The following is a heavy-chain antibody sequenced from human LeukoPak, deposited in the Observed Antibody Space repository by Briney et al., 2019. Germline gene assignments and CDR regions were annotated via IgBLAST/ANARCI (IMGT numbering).Heavy chain of an antibody. V-gene: IGHV1-18*01. CDR1: GYTFTTYG. Sequence: GASVKVSCKASGYTFTTYGISWVRQAPGQGLEWMGWISGYNGNTNYAQKFQGRVTMTTDTSTTTAYMDVRSLSSDDTAVYYCAFSSYYLQGNYYSMDVWGKGTTVTVSS. CDR3: AFSSYYLQGNYYSMDV. CDR2: ISGYNGNT. D-gene: IGHD1-26*01. J-gene: IGHJ6*03.